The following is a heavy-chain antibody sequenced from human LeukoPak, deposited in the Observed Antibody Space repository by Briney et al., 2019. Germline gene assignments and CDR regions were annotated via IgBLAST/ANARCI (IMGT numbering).Heavy chain of an antibody. D-gene: IGHD6-19*01. CDR2: IIPVLGIA. Sequence: SVKVSCKASGGTFSSYAISWVRQAPGQGLEWMGRIIPVLGIANYAQKFQGRVTITADKSTSTAYMELSSLRSEDTAVYYCARDRVTKQWLVRDYYYGMDVWGQGTTVTVSS. V-gene: IGHV1-69*04. CDR3: ARDRVTKQWLVRDYYYGMDV. CDR1: GGTFSSYA. J-gene: IGHJ6*02.